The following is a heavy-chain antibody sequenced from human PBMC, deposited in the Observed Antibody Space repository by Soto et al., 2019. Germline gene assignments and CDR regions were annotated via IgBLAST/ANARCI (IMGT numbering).Heavy chain of an antibody. CDR3: AKRGSGSYYNSFDP. V-gene: IGHV1-3*01. D-gene: IGHD3-10*01. J-gene: IGHJ5*02. CDR1: GYTFTSYA. Sequence: QVQLVQSGAEVKKPGASVKVSCKASGYTFTSYAMHWVRQAPGQRLEWMGWINAGNGNTKYSQKFQGRVTITRDTSASTAYMELSSLRSEDTAVSYCAKRGSGSYYNSFDPWGQGTLVTVSS. CDR2: INAGNGNT.